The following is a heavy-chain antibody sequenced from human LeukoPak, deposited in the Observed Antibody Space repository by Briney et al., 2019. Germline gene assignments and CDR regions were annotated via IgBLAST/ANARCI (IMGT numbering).Heavy chain of an antibody. V-gene: IGHV5-51*01. Sequence: GESLKISCKGSGYSFTNNWIGWVRQMPGKGLEWMGITLPGDSDTRYSPSFQGQVTISADKSISTAYVQWSSLKASDTAMYYCATYAGTSSKYFQHWGQGTLVTVSS. CDR1: GYSFTNNW. CDR2: TLPGDSDT. CDR3: ATYAGTSSKYFQH. D-gene: IGHD3-10*01. J-gene: IGHJ1*01.